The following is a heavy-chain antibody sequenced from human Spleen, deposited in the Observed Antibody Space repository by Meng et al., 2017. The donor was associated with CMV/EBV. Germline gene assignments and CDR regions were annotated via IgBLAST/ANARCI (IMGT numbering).Heavy chain of an antibody. Sequence: GSLRLSCAVYGGSFSGYYWSWIRQPPGKGLEWIGEISHSRSPNYNPSLKSRVTMSVDTSKKQFSLKLSSLSAADTAVYYCARGPHPSRRSSSGSYYYGMDVWGQGTTVTVSS. V-gene: IGHV4-34*01. CDR3: ARGPHPSRRSSSGSYYYGMDV. CDR2: ISHSRSP. J-gene: IGHJ6*02. CDR1: GGSFSGYY. D-gene: IGHD6-6*01.